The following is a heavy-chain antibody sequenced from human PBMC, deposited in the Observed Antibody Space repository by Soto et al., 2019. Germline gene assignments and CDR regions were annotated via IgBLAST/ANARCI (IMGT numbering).Heavy chain of an antibody. CDR1: RYTFKSHG. CDR3: VSWVSAHFDC. D-gene: IGHD3-16*01. V-gene: IGHV3-23*01. Sequence: GGSLRLSCVVSRYTFKSHGLSWVRPAPGKGLEWVSTIDSTGATTHYADSVRGRFTISRDNSRNTLHLQMHDLRADDTVLYYGVSWVSAHFDCWGQGTRVAVSS. CDR2: IDSTGATT. J-gene: IGHJ4*02.